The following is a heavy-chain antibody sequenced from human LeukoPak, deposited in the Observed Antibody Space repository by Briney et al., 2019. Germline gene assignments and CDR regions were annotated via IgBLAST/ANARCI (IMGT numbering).Heavy chain of an antibody. CDR3: AKERQMATTQIDY. CDR2: IRYDGSNK. V-gene: IGHV3-30*02. D-gene: IGHD5-24*01. J-gene: IGHJ4*02. CDR1: GFTFSSYG. Sequence: PGGSLRLSCAASGFTFSSYGMHWVRQAPGKGLEWVAFIRYDGSNKYYADSVKGRFTISRDNSKNTLYLQMNSLRAEDTAVYYCAKERQMATTQIDYWGQGTLVTVSS.